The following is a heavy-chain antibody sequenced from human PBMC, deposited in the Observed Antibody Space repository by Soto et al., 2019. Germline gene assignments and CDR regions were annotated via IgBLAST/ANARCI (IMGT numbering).Heavy chain of an antibody. Sequence: VGSLRLSCAASGFAVSSNYMSWVRQAPGKGLEWVSVIYSGGSTYYADSVKGRFTISRDNSKNTLYLQMNSLRAEDTAVYYCARGMAVTTYLNYGMDVWSQGTTVTVPS. CDR1: GFAVSSNY. CDR3: ARGMAVTTYLNYGMDV. J-gene: IGHJ6*02. D-gene: IGHD4-4*01. CDR2: IYSGGST. V-gene: IGHV3-53*01.